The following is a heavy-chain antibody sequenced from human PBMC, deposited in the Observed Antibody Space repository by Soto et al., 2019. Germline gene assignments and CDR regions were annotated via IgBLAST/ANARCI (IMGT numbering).Heavy chain of an antibody. D-gene: IGHD2-21*02. V-gene: IGHV3-23*01. Sequence: GGSLRLSGAASGFTFSSYAMSWVRQAPGKGLEWVSAISGSGGSTYYADSVKGRFTISRDNSKNTLYLQMNSLRAEDTAVYYCASNTRVTEHFDYWGQGTLVTVSS. CDR3: ASNTRVTEHFDY. CDR1: GFTFSSYA. CDR2: ISGSGGST. J-gene: IGHJ4*02.